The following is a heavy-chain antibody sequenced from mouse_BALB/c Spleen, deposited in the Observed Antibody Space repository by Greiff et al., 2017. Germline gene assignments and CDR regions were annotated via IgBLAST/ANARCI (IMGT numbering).Heavy chain of an antibody. J-gene: IGHJ4*01. CDR1: GFTFSSHA. CDR2: ISSGGST. Sequence: EVKVVESGGGLVKPGGSLKLSCAASGFTFSSHAMSWVRQTPEKRLEWVASISSGGSTYYPDSVKGRFTISRDNARNILYLQMSSLRSEDTAMYYCARGRAMDYWGQGTSVTVSS. V-gene: IGHV5-6-5*01. CDR3: ARGRAMDY.